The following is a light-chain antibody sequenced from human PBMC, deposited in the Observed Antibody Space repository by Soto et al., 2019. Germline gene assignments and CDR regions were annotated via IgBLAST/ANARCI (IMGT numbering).Light chain of an antibody. CDR1: QSINRH. J-gene: IGKJ4*01. Sequence: EIVLTQSPATLSLSPGERATLSCRASQSINRHLAWYQQKPGQAPRLLIYGTSSRATGIPDRFSGSGSGTDFTLTISRLDPEDFAVYYCQQCGISPLTFGGGTKVDIK. V-gene: IGKV3-20*01. CDR3: QQCGISPLT. CDR2: GTS.